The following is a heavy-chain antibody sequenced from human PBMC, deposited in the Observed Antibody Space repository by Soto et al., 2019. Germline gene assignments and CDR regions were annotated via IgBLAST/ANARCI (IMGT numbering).Heavy chain of an antibody. J-gene: IGHJ4*02. D-gene: IGHD1-1*01. CDR1: GFTVSNNY. CDR2: IYSGGAT. CDR3: ARDGTYNWV. V-gene: IGHV3-66*01. Sequence: EVQLVESGGGLVQPGGSLRLSCAASGFTVSNNYMRWVRQAPGKGLEWVSLIYSGGATYYADSVKGRFTISRDNSKNKLYLQMNILRAEDTAVYYCARDGTYNWVGGQGILVTVSS.